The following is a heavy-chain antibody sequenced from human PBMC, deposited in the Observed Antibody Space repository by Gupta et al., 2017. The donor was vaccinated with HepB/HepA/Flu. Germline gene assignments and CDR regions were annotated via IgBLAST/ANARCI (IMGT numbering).Heavy chain of an antibody. CDR2: IWYDGSNK. J-gene: IGHJ4*02. D-gene: IGHD5-12*01. Sequence: QVQLVESGGGVVQPGRSLSLSCAASVFPFSSYGMPWVRPAPGKGLEWVVVIWYDGSNKYYADSVKGRFTISRDNSKNTLYLQMNSLRAEDTAVYYCARDLLLRGGYDEGGYFDYWGQGTLVTVSS. CDR3: ARDLLLRGGYDEGGYFDY. CDR1: VFPFSSYG. V-gene: IGHV3-33*01.